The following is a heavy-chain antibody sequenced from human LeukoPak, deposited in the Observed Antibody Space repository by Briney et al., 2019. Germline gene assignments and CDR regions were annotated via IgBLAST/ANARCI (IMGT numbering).Heavy chain of an antibody. CDR1: GFTFSSYV. J-gene: IGHJ4*02. V-gene: IGHV3-23*01. CDR3: ARVYGSGNYYNPYFEN. D-gene: IGHD3-10*01. CDR2: ISGSGGTT. Sequence: GGSLRLSCAASGFTFSSYVMSWVRQAPGKGLEWVSGISGSGGTTYHADSVKGRFTISRDNSKNTLYLQMNSLRAEDTAVYSCARVYGSGNYYNPYFENWGQGTLVTVSS.